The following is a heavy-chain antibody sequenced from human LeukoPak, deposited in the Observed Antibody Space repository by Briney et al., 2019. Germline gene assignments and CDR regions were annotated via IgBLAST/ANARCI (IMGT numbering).Heavy chain of an antibody. CDR1: GFTFSDHY. CDR3: ARDHDYGPDY. V-gene: IGHV1-2*02. Sequence: ASVKVSCKASGFTFSDHYMHWLRQAPGQGLEWMGWIKLDIGATNYAQKFQARFTVSRDVPISTLYMELSSLTSDDTAMYYCARDHDYGPDYWGQGTLVTVSA. D-gene: IGHD4/OR15-4a*01. J-gene: IGHJ4*02. CDR2: IKLDIGAT.